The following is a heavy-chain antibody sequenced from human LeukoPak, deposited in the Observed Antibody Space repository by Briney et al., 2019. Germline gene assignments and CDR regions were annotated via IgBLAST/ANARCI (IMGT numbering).Heavy chain of an antibody. V-gene: IGHV4-39*07. D-gene: IGHD3-22*01. J-gene: IGHJ4*02. CDR2: IYYSGST. CDR3: ATLGFSSGYYYYFDH. CDR1: GGSISSSSYY. Sequence: ETXSLTCTVSGGSISSSSYYWGWIRQPPGKGLEWIGSIYYSGSTYYNPSLKSRVTISVDTSKNQFSLKLSSVTAADTAVYYCATLGFSSGYYYYFDHWGQGTLVTVSS.